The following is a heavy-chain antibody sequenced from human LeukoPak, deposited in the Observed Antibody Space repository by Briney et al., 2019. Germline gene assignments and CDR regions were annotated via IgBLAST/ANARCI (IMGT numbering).Heavy chain of an antibody. V-gene: IGHV5-51*01. J-gene: IGHJ4*02. CDR3: SRHLYSTRGPDY. CDR2: IYPGDSDT. Sequence: GESLKISCKGSGYSFPGYWIAWARQMPGKGLEWMGIIYPGDSDTRYSPSLQGQVTISVDKSINTAYLQWGSLKASDTAMYYCSRHLYSTRGPDYWGQGTLVTVSS. D-gene: IGHD6-13*01. CDR1: GYSFPGYW.